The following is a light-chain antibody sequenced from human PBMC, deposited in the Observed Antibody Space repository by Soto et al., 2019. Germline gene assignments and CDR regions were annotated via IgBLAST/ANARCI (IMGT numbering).Light chain of an antibody. J-gene: IGLJ1*01. CDR1: SSDVGGYNY. Sequence: QSALTQPASVSGSPGQSITISCTGTSSDVGGYNYVSWYQQHPGKAPKLMIYEVSNRPSGVSNRFSGSKSGNTASLTISGLQAEDEAAYYCSSYTSSNTCVFGTGTKLTVL. CDR2: EVS. V-gene: IGLV2-14*01. CDR3: SSYTSSNTCV.